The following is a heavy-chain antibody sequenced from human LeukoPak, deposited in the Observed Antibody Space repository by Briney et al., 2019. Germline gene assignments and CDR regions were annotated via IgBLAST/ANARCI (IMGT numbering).Heavy chain of an antibody. V-gene: IGHV3-30*02. D-gene: IGHD6-19*01. CDR3: AKNTVAGNLYFDY. J-gene: IGHJ4*02. Sequence: GGSLRLSCAASGFSFSTYGFHWVRQAPGKGLEWVTFIRFDGGKKNYADSVKGRFTISRDNSKNTLYLQMNSLRAEDTAVYYCAKNTVAGNLYFDYWGQGTLVTVSS. CDR2: IRFDGGKK. CDR1: GFSFSTYG.